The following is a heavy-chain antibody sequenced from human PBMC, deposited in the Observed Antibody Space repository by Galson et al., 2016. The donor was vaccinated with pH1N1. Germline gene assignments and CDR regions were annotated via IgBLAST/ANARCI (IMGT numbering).Heavy chain of an antibody. CDR2: ISLDSSNK. D-gene: IGHD1-26*01. V-gene: IGHV3-30*14. CDR3: TRDAGGYSDFDY. J-gene: IGHJ4*02. CDR1: GFGFSSYA. Sequence: SLRLSCAASGFGFSSYAMHWVRQAPGQGLEWVAFISLDSSNKYYVDSVRGRFTVSRDNSKNTVFLQMGSLRAEDMAVYYCTRDAGGYSDFDYWGQGTLVTVSS.